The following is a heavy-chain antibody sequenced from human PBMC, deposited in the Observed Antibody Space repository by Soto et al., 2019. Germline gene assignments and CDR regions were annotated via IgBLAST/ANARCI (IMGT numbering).Heavy chain of an antibody. V-gene: IGHV3-30*18. D-gene: IGHD5-12*01. J-gene: IGHJ6*02. CDR1: GFTFSSYG. Sequence: QVQLVESGGGVVQPGRSLRLSCAASGFTFSSYGMHWVRQAPGKGLEWVAVISYDGSNKYYADSVKGRFTISRDNSKNTLYLQMNSLRAEDTAVYYCAKESIEWYYYGMDVWGQGTTVTVSS. CDR3: AKESIEWYYYGMDV. CDR2: ISYDGSNK.